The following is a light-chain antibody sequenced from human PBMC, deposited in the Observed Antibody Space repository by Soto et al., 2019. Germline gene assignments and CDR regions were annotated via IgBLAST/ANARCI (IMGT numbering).Light chain of an antibody. CDR1: STDVVRYNY. Sequence: QSALTQPASVSGSPGQSITISCTGTSTDVVRYNYVSWYQQHPGKAPKLMIYDVSNRPSGVSSRFSGSKSGITASLTISGLQAEDEADYYCSSYTSDSTYVFGTGTKVTVL. CDR3: SSYTSDSTYV. J-gene: IGLJ1*01. CDR2: DVS. V-gene: IGLV2-14*01.